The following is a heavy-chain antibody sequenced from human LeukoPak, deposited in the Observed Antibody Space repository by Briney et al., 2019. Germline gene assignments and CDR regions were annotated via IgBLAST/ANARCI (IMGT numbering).Heavy chain of an antibody. CDR1: GFTFSSYA. V-gene: IGHV3-23*01. Sequence: GGSLRLSCAASGFTFSSYAMSWVRQAPGKGLEWVSAISGSGGSTYYADSVKGRFTISRDNSKNTLYLQMNSLRAEDTAVYCCANAYCGGDCYHPNNYFDYWGQGTLVTVSS. CDR2: ISGSGGST. CDR3: ANAYCGGDCYHPNNYFDY. D-gene: IGHD2-21*02. J-gene: IGHJ4*02.